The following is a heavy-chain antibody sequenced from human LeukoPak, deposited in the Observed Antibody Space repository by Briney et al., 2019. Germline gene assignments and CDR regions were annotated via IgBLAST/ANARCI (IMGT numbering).Heavy chain of an antibody. Sequence: SETLSLTCAVYGGSFSGYYWSWIRQPPGKGLEWIGEINHSGSTNYNPSLKSRVTISVDTSKNQFSLKLSSVTAADTAVYYCARGGEGYYYASSSYYTASPSYYFDYWGQGTLVTVSS. CDR3: ARGGEGYYYASSSYYTASPSYYFDY. CDR2: INHSGST. D-gene: IGHD3-22*01. J-gene: IGHJ4*02. V-gene: IGHV4-34*01. CDR1: GGSFSGYY.